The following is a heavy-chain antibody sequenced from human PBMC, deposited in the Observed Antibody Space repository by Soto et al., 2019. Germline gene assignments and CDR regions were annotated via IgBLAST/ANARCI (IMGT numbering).Heavy chain of an antibody. D-gene: IGHD1-1*01. CDR3: VRQGIGNLHGLVDV. J-gene: IGHJ6*02. CDR2: VYNTGGT. V-gene: IGHV4-59*08. CDR1: SGPSSSHN. Sequence: QVHLQQSGPGLVKPSETLSLTCTVSSGPSSSHNWGWIRQSPGRGLEWIGYVYNTGGTSYNPSLKCRVTRSSDSSANHISLALSSVTAADTAIYYCVRQGIGNLHGLVDVLGQGTTVSVSS.